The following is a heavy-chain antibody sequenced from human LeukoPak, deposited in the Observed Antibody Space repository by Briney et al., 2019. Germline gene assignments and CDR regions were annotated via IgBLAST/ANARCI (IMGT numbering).Heavy chain of an antibody. D-gene: IGHD3-10*01. V-gene: IGHV1-18*01. J-gene: IGHJ4*02. CDR2: ISANDGNT. CDR3: ARESHVTREDY. Sequence: RASVTVSCKASGGTFSSYAISWVRQAPGQGLEWMGWISANDGNTDYPQKLQGRVTMTTDTSTSTAYMELRSLRSDDTAVYYCARESHVTREDYWGQGTLVTVSS. CDR1: GGTFSSYA.